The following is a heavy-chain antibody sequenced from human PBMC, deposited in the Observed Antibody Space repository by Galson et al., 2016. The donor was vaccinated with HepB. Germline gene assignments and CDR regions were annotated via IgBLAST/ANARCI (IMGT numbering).Heavy chain of an antibody. J-gene: IGHJ4*02. CDR2: LSSRFGTI. CDR3: ARGLEQPVGHFDV. D-gene: IGHD1/OR15-1a*01. V-gene: IGHV3-48*01. CDR1: GFTFSTYS. Sequence: SLRLSCAASGFTFSTYSMNWVRQRPGKALAWLSHLSSRFGTIFYADSVKGRFTSSRDNGKSSVFLQLNGLRADDTALYYCARGLEQPVGHFDVWGQGTLVTVSS.